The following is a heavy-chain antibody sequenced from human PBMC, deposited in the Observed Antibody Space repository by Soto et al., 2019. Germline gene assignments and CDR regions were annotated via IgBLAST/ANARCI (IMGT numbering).Heavy chain of an antibody. Sequence: GGSLRLSCAASGFTFSSYGMHWVRQAPGKGLEWVAVISYDGSNKYYADSVKGRFTISRDNSKNTLYLQMNSLRAEDTAVYYCAKDPFPVVTAIGYFDYWGQGTLVTVSS. CDR1: GFTFSSYG. J-gene: IGHJ4*02. CDR2: ISYDGSNK. CDR3: AKDPFPVVTAIGYFDY. D-gene: IGHD2-21*02. V-gene: IGHV3-30*18.